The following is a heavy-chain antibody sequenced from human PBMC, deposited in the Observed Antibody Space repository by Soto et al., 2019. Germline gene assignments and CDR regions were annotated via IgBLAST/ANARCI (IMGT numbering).Heavy chain of an antibody. Sequence: QVQLVESGGGVVQPGRSLRLSCAASGFTFSSYAMHWVRQAPAKGLEWVAVISYDGSNKYYADSVKGRFTISRDNSKNALYLQMNSLRAEDTSVYYCVRGFSGEYFYSSGSVFFDYWGQGTLVTVSS. V-gene: IGHV3-30-3*01. J-gene: IGHJ4*02. CDR2: ISYDGSNK. D-gene: IGHD3-22*01. CDR3: VRGFSGEYFYSSGSVFFDY. CDR1: GFTFSSYA.